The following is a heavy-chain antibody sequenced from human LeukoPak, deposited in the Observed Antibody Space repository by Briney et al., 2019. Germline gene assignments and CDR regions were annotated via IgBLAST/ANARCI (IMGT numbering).Heavy chain of an antibody. J-gene: IGHJ6*03. D-gene: IGHD3-3*01. CDR2: IRYDGSNK. Sequence: GGSLRLSCAVSGFTVSSNYMSWVRQAPGKGLEWVAFIRYDGSNKYYADSVKGRFTISRDNSKNTLYLQMNSLRAEDTAVYYCAKEGAIFGVVIYYYYYYYMDVWGKGTTVTVSS. CDR3: AKEGAIFGVVIYYYYYYYMDV. V-gene: IGHV3-30*02. CDR1: GFTVSSNY.